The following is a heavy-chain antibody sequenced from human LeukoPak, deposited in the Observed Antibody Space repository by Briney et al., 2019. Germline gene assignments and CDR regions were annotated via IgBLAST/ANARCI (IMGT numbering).Heavy chain of an antibody. Sequence: GGSLRLSCAASGFTFSSYSMNWVRQAPGKGLEWASYISSRSSNIYYADSVKGRFTISRDNAKNSLQMNSLRDEDTAVYYCARIPGGYYYGMDVWGQGTTVTVSS. CDR3: ARIPGGYYYGMDV. J-gene: IGHJ6*02. D-gene: IGHD3-16*01. CDR2: ISSRSSNI. CDR1: GFTFSSYS. V-gene: IGHV3-48*02.